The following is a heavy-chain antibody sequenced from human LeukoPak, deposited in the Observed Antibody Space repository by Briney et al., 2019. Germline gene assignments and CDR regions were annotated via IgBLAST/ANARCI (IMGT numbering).Heavy chain of an antibody. J-gene: IGHJ4*02. CDR2: INHSGST. V-gene: IGHV4-34*01. CDR3: ARAFSGSYRGYFDY. D-gene: IGHD1-26*01. Sequence: SETLSLTCAVYGGSFSGYYWSWLHQPPGKGLEWIGEINHSGSTNYKPSLKSRVTISVDTSTHQFSLKLSSVTAADTAVYYCARAFSGSYRGYFDYWGQGPLVTVSS. CDR1: GGSFSGYY.